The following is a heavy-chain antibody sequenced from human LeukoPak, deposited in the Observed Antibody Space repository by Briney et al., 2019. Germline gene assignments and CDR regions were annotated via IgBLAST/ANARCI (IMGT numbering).Heavy chain of an antibody. CDR3: AESAVAGELFDP. CDR1: GGSISSSSYY. CDR2: IYYSGST. V-gene: IGHV4-39*01. Sequence: SETLSLTCTVSGGSISSSSYYWGWIRQPPGKGLEWIGSIYYSGSTYYNPSLKSRVTISVDTSKNQFSLKLSSVTAADTAVYYCAESAVAGELFDPWGQGTLVTVSS. J-gene: IGHJ5*02. D-gene: IGHD6-19*01.